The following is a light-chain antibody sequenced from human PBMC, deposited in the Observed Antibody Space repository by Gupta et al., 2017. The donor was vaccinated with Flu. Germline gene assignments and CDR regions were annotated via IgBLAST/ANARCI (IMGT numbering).Light chain of an antibody. V-gene: IGLV3-21*02. J-gene: IGLJ3*02. CDR2: YDS. Sequence: GETTTTTASGNKVGSKTLSRYQHNSGHAPVLLVYYDSHRPTGVPERFSGSNSGTTATLTISRVQAGDEADYYCQGGDSSSDRRVFGGGTKLTVL. CDR3: QGGDSSSDRRV. CDR1: KVGSKT.